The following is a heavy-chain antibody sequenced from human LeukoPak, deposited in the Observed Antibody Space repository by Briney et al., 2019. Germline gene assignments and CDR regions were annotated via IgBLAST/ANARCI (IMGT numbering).Heavy chain of an antibody. CDR1: XXTFSSYA. Sequence: GGSLRXXXXXXXXTFSSYAVSWVXQAPGVGLEWVSTISGRGGSTFYADSVKGRFTISRDNSKNTLYLQMNSLRADDTAVYYCAKGYYDILTDYFHNWFNPWGQGTLVIVSS. V-gene: IGHV3-23*01. CDR3: AKGYYDILTDYFHNWFNP. CDR2: ISGRGGST. D-gene: IGHD3-9*01. J-gene: IGHJ5*02.